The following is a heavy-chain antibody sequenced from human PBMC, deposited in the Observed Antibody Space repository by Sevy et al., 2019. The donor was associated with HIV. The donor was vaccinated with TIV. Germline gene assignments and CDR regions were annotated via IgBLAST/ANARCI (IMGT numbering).Heavy chain of an antibody. V-gene: IGHV5-51*01. Sequence: GESLKISCKGSGYSFTSYWIGWVRQMPGKGLEWVGIIYPGDSDTTYSPSFQGRVTISVDKSISTAYLQWSSLRASDTAMYYCVRLAADWFDPWGQGTLVTVSS. D-gene: IGHD6-25*01. CDR2: IYPGDSDT. CDR3: VRLAADWFDP. CDR1: GYSFTSYW. J-gene: IGHJ5*02.